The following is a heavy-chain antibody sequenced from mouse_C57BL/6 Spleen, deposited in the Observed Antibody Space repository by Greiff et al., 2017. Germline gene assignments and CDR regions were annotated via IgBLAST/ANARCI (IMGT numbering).Heavy chain of an antibody. CDR1: GYTFTDYY. CDR3: AREETVVAPDY. D-gene: IGHD1-1*01. J-gene: IGHJ2*01. CDR2: INPYNGGT. V-gene: IGHV1-19*01. Sequence: VQLQQSGPVLVKPGASVKMSCKASGYTFTDYYMNWVKQSHGKSLEWIGVINPYNGGTSYNQKFKGKATLTVDKSSSTAYMELNSLTSEDSAVYYCAREETVVAPDYWGQGTTLTVSS.